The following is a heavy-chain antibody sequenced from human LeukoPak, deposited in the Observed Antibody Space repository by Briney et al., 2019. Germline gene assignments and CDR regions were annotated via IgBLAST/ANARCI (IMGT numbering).Heavy chain of an antibody. CDR3: TSLVGSPTY. D-gene: IGHD4-23*01. CDR1: GFTFSVAA. J-gene: IGHJ4*02. CDR2: IKSKRDGETT. V-gene: IGHV3-15*01. Sequence: GGSLRLSCAASGFTFSVAAMTWVRQAPGKGLEWVGRIKSKRDGETTDYAALVKSRFSISRDDSKNTVYLQMNSLRTEDTAVYYCTSLVGSPTYWGQGTLVAVSS.